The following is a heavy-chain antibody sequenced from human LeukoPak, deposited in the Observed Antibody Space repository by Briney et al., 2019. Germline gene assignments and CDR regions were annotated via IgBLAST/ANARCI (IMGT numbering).Heavy chain of an antibody. D-gene: IGHD4-17*01. CDR2: IYYSGPT. Sequence: SEDLSLTCIVSGTFINNYYWTWIRQPPGKGLEWIGYIYYSGPTNSNPSLKSRVTISIDKSKNQFSLKLTSVTAADTAFYYCARVNDGDYGAFGIWGQGTMVTVSS. V-gene: IGHV4-59*01. CDR3: ARVNDGDYGAFGI. J-gene: IGHJ3*02. CDR1: GTFINNYY.